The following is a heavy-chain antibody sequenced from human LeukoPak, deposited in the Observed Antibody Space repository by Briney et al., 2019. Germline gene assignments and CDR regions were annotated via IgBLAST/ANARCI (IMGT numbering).Heavy chain of an antibody. V-gene: IGHV1-18*01. D-gene: IGHD2-8*01. Sequence: ASVKVSCKASGYTFTSYGISWVRQAPGQGLEWMGWISAYNGNTNYAQKPQGRVTMTTDTSTSTAYMELRSLRSDDTAVYYCARVEIVLNLHWFDPWGQGTLVTVSS. J-gene: IGHJ5*02. CDR2: ISAYNGNT. CDR1: GYTFTSYG. CDR3: ARVEIVLNLHWFDP.